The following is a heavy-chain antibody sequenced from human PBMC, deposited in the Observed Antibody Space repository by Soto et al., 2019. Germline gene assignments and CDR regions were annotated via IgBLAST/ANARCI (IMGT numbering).Heavy chain of an antibody. J-gene: IGHJ4*02. CDR2: IGPYKGNT. Sequence: GASVKVSCKASGYTFTSCGISWVRQAPGQGLEWMGWIGPYKGNTNYAQKLQGRVTMTTDTSTSTAYMELRSLRSDDTAVYYCVRDLDGSGSYYTDHWGQGTLVTVSS. D-gene: IGHD3-10*01. CDR3: VRDLDGSGSYYTDH. CDR1: GYTFTSCG. V-gene: IGHV1-18*01.